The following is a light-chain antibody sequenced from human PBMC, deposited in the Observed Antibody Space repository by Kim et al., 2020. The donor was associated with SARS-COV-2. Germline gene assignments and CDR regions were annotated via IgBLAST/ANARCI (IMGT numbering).Light chain of an antibody. V-gene: IGKV4-1*01. J-gene: IGKJ4*01. CDR3: QQHYTTPFT. Sequence: ATIKCESSQSVLYSSNNKNYLAWYQQKPGQPPKLLIYWASTRESGVPDRFSGSGSGADFTLTISSLQAEDVAVYYCQQHYTTPFTFGGGTKVDIK. CDR2: WAS. CDR1: QSVLYSSNNKNY.